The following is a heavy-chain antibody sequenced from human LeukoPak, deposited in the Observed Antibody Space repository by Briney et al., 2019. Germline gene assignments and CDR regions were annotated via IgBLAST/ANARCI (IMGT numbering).Heavy chain of an antibody. CDR1: GYTFTSYG. J-gene: IGHJ3*02. CDR3: ARDQYYYDSSGYRVDAFDI. V-gene: IGHV1-18*01. Sequence: GASVKVSCKASGYTFTSYGISWVRQAPGQGLEWMGWISAYNGNTNYAQKLQGRVTMTRDMSTSTVYMELSSLRSEDTAVYYCARDQYYYDSSGYRVDAFDIWGQGTMVTVSS. CDR2: ISAYNGNT. D-gene: IGHD3-22*01.